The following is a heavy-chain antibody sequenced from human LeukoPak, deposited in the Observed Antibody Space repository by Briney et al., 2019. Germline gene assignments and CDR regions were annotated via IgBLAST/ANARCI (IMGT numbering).Heavy chain of an antibody. D-gene: IGHD1-26*01. CDR3: ARDPDSGSYSSGY. CDR1: GYTFTSYD. CDR2: MNPNSGNT. V-gene: IGHV1-8*03. J-gene: IGHJ4*02. Sequence: ASVKVSCKASGYTFTSYDINWVRQATGQGLEWMGWMNPNSGNTGYARKFQGRVTITRNASISTAYMELSSLRPDDTAVYYCARDPDSGSYSSGYWGQGTLVTVSS.